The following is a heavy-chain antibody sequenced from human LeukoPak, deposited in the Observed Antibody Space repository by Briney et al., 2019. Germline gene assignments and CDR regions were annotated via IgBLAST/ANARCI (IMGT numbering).Heavy chain of an antibody. Sequence: PGGSLRLSCAASGFTFSSYWMSWVRQAPGKGLEWVANIKQDGSEKYYVDSVKGRLTISRDNAKNSLYLQMNSLRAEDTAVYYCATYPGDFWSGYGEFGFDYWGQGTLVTVSS. V-gene: IGHV3-7*01. J-gene: IGHJ4*02. CDR3: ATYPGDFWSGYGEFGFDY. CDR1: GFTFSSYW. D-gene: IGHD3-3*01. CDR2: IKQDGSEK.